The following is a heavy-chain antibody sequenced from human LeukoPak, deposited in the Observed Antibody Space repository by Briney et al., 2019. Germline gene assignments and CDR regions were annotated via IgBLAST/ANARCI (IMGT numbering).Heavy chain of an antibody. CDR3: ARGVPAAIEYFDY. J-gene: IGHJ4*02. CDR1: GGSISSSNW. D-gene: IGHD2-2*02. Sequence: SGTLSLTCAVSGGSISSSNWRSWVRQPPGKGLEWIGEIYHSGSTNYNPSLKSRVTISVDKSKNQFSLKLSSVTAADTAVYYCARGVPAAIEYFDYWGQGTLVTVSS. CDR2: IYHSGST. V-gene: IGHV4-4*02.